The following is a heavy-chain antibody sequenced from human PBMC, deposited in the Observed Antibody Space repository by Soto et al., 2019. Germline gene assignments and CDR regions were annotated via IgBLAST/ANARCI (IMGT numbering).Heavy chain of an antibody. D-gene: IGHD6-6*01. CDR2: IYYSGST. J-gene: IGHJ5*02. CDR3: ARDRHNNFFDP. V-gene: IGHV4-31*03. Sequence: PKPVTNTVADGYMVSGGYYCTLIRQSPGKGLEWIGYIYYSGSTYYNPSLESRVAISLDTSRSQFSLTLHSVTAADTAIYYCARDRHNNFFDPWGQGTLVSGSS. CDR1: DGYMVSGGYY.